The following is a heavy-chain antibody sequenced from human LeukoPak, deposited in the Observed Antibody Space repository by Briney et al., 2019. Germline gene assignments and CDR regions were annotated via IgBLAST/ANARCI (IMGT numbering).Heavy chain of an antibody. V-gene: IGHV3-23*01. CDR2: ISGGGDFT. CDR3: AKSVFDSSGDPYMDV. CDR1: GFTFRSFA. D-gene: IGHD3-22*01. Sequence: PGGSLRLSCAASGFTFRSFAMNWVRQAPGKGLECVSAISGGGDFTKYADSVKGRFTISRDNSKSTLYLQMNSLRAEDTAVYCCAKSVFDSSGDPYMDVWGKGTTVTISS. J-gene: IGHJ6*03.